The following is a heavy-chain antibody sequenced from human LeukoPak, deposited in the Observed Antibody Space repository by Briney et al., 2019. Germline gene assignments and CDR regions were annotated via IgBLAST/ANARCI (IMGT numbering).Heavy chain of an antibody. CDR2: ICTNGRT. V-gene: IGHV4-61*09. CDR1: GNFISTGSDS. CDR3: ANSVGVVLLYY. D-gene: IGHD2-21*01. Sequence: PSETLSLTCSISGNFISTGSDSCSWIRQPGGRGREWFGHICTNGRTDYNPSLKSRVNISVDKSKNQFALRLSSVYAADTAVYYCANSVGVVLLYYWGQGTLVTVSS. J-gene: IGHJ4*02.